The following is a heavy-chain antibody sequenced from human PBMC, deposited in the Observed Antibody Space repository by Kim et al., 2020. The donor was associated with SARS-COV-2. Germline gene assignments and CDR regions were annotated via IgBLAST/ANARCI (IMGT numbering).Heavy chain of an antibody. D-gene: IGHD3-3*01. CDR2: IYYSGST. CDR1: GCSISSYY. V-gene: IGHV4-59*01. Sequence: SETLSLTCTVSGCSISSYYWSWIRQPPGKGLEWIGYIYYSGSTNYNPSLKSRVTISLDTTKNQISLKLSSVTAADTAVYYCAGDHREWYHNTAIWYFDL. J-gene: IGHJ2*01. CDR3: AGDHREWYHNTAIWYFDL.